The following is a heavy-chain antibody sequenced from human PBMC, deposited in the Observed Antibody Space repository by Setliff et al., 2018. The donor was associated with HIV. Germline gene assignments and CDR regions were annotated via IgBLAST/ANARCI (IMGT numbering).Heavy chain of an antibody. CDR2: VYQSGTT. J-gene: IGHJ4*02. CDR1: GDSISSDFY. Sequence: SETLSLTCTVSGDSISSDFYWGWVRQPPGKGLELIGSVYQSGTTYYNPALKSRVTISVDTSKNQFSLRLTSVTAADTAVYFCARVETTVTSRLDYWGRGTLVTVSS. V-gene: IGHV4-38-2*02. D-gene: IGHD4-17*01. CDR3: ARVETTVTSRLDY.